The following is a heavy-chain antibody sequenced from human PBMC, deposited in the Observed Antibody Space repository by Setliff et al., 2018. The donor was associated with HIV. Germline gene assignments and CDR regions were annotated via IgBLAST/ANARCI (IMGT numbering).Heavy chain of an antibody. CDR2: IYYSDSI. D-gene: IGHD3-10*01. CDR3: ARGAHYYGSGGYDYGMDV. J-gene: IGHJ6*02. Sequence: SETLSLTCTVSGGSISSHYWSWIRQPPGKGLEWIGSIYYSDSINYNPSLKSRVTISVDTPKNQFSLKLSSVTAEDTAVYYCARGAHYYGSGGYDYGMDVWGQGTTVTVSS. V-gene: IGHV4-59*11. CDR1: GGSISSHY.